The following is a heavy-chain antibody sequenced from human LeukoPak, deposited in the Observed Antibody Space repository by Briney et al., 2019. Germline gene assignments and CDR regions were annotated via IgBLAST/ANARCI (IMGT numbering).Heavy chain of an antibody. J-gene: IGHJ6*04. D-gene: IGHD1-1*01. Sequence: SETLSLTCAVSGYSISSGYYWGWLRQPPGKGLEWFGSIYHSGSTYYNPSLKSLVTISVDTSKNQFSLKLSSVTAADTAVYYCARGPRSSNWNYYYYYGIDVWGKGTTVTVSS. CDR1: GYSISSGYY. V-gene: IGHV4-38-2*01. CDR3: ARGPRSSNWNYYYYYGIDV. CDR2: IYHSGST.